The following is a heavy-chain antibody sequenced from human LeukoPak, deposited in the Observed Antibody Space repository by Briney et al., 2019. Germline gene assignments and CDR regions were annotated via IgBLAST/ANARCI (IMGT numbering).Heavy chain of an antibody. J-gene: IGHJ4*02. Sequence: GGSLRLSCAASAFSFSNYWMTWVRQAPGKGLEWVALINKDGSESLYMDSVKGRFTISRDNAKNSLYLQLSSLRAEDTAVYYCASQHYGLFDYWGQGTLVTVSS. CDR2: INKDGSES. D-gene: IGHD3-16*01. CDR1: AFSFSNYW. V-gene: IGHV3-7*01. CDR3: ASQHYGLFDY.